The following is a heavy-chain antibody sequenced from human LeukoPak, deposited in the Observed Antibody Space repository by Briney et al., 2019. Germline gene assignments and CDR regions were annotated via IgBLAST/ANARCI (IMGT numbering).Heavy chain of an antibody. Sequence: GGSLRLSCAASGFTFSGYSMHWVRQAPGKGLEWVAVISYDGSNKYYADSVKGRFTISRDNSKNTLYLQMNSLRAEDTAVYYCAKLRGPQHYMDVWGKGTTVTVSS. CDR3: AKLRGPQHYMDV. D-gene: IGHD5-12*01. CDR2: ISYDGSNK. CDR1: GFTFSGYS. V-gene: IGHV3-30*18. J-gene: IGHJ6*03.